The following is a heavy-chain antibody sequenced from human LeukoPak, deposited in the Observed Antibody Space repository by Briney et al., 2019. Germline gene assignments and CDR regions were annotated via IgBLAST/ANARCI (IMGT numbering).Heavy chain of an antibody. Sequence: GGSLRLSCAASGFTFSSYEMNWVRQAPGKGLEWVAVMSYDGSNEYYADSVKGRFTISRDNSKNTLYLQMNSLRAEDTAVYYCARDRYSSGWATFDYWGQGTLVTVSS. CDR3: ARDRYSSGWATFDY. CDR1: GFTFSSYE. V-gene: IGHV3-30*04. J-gene: IGHJ4*02. D-gene: IGHD6-19*01. CDR2: MSYDGSNE.